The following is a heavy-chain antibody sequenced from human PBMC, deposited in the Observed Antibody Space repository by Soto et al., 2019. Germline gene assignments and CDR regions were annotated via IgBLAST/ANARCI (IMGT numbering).Heavy chain of an antibody. D-gene: IGHD3-3*01. J-gene: IGHJ5*02. CDR2: INHSGST. CDR3: ARAYYDTKGYILDP. V-gene: IGHV4-34*01. CDR1: GGSFSGYY. Sequence: PSETLSLTCAVFGGSFSGYYWSWIRQPPGKGLEWIGEINHSGSTNYNPSLKSRVTISVDTSKNQFSLKLSSVTAADTAVYYCARAYYDTKGYILDPWGLGTLVTVSS.